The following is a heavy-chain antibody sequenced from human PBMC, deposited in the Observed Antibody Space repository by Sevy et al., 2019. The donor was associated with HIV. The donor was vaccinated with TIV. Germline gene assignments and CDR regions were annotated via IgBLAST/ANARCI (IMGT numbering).Heavy chain of an antibody. CDR2: IIPIFGTA. J-gene: IGHJ6*03. D-gene: IGHD3-10*01. CDR3: ARSTTMVRGVISYYYYMDV. Sequence: ASVKVSCKASGGTFSSYAISWVRQAPGQGLEWMGGIIPIFGTANYAQKFQGRVTITADKSTSTAYMELSSLRSEDTAVYYCARSTTMVRGVISYYYYMDVWGKGTTVTVSS. CDR1: GGTFSSYA. V-gene: IGHV1-69*06.